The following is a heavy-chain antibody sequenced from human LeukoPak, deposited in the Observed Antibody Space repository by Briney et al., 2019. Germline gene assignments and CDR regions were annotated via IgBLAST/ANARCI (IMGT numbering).Heavy chain of an antibody. J-gene: IGHJ4*02. Sequence: GGSLRLSCSASGFTFSNFAMSWVRQAPGKGLEWVSGISGSGIRTFSADSVKGRFTISRDNSKNTLYLQIQSLRADDTTAYHSAKSIDFSGYSSWDYWGRGTLVTVSS. V-gene: IGHV3-23*01. D-gene: IGHD3-9*01. CDR2: ISGSGIRT. CDR1: GFTFSNFA. CDR3: AKSIDFSGYSSWDY.